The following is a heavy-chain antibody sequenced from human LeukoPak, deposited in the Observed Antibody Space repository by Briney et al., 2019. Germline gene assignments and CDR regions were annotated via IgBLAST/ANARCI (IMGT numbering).Heavy chain of an antibody. D-gene: IGHD3-22*01. V-gene: IGHV5-51*01. CDR3: ARRSSRGYSLDY. CDR2: IYPGDSKT. CDR1: GHSFDIYW. Sequence: GESLKISCKGSGHSFDIYWIAWVRQMPGKGLEWMGIIYPGDSKTKYSPSFEGQVTISADKSISTAYLHWSGLKASDTAMYYCARRSSRGYSLDYWGQGTLVTVFS. J-gene: IGHJ4*02.